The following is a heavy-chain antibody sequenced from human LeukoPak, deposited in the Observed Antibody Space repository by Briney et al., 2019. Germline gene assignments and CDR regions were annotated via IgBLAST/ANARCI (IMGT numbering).Heavy chain of an antibody. V-gene: IGHV4-59*12. Sequence: SETLSLTCTVSGGSISSYYWSWIRQPPGKGLEWIGYIYYSGSTNYNPSLKSRVTISVDTSKNQFSLKLSSVTAADTAVYYCARWGGPEVAANLYYYYYMDVWGKGTTVTVSS. CDR2: IYYSGST. J-gene: IGHJ6*03. CDR1: GGSISSYY. CDR3: ARWGGPEVAANLYYYYYMDV. D-gene: IGHD2-15*01.